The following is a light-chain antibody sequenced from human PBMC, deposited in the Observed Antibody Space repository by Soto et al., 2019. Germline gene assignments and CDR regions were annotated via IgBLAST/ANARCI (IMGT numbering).Light chain of an antibody. J-gene: IGLJ1*01. Sequence: SYALTQPPSVSVAPGQTARISWGGNDIASKSVHWSQQRPGQAPVLVVYDDNDRPSGIPERLSGSNSGDTATLTISRVEAGDEADYYCQVWDSSSDHYVFGSGTKVTVL. CDR2: DDN. V-gene: IGLV3-21*02. CDR3: QVWDSSSDHYV. CDR1: DIASKS.